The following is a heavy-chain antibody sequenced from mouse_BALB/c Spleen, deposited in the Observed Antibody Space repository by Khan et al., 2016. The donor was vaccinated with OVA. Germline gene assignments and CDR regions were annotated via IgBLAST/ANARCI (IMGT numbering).Heavy chain of an antibody. Sequence: EVQLVESGPGLVKPSQSLSLTCTVTGYSITSDYAWNWIRQFPGNKLEWMGYISYSGNTKYNPSLKSRISITRDTSKNQFFPQLNSVTAEDTATYYCARIYGGDFDYWGQGTTLTVSS. CDR2: ISYSGNT. D-gene: IGHD1-1*01. CDR3: ARIYGGDFDY. CDR1: GYSITSDYA. J-gene: IGHJ2*01. V-gene: IGHV3-2*02.